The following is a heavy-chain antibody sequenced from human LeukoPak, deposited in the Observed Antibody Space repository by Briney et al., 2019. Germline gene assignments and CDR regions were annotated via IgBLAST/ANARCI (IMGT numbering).Heavy chain of an antibody. CDR2: IKQDGSEK. J-gene: IGHJ4*02. CDR1: GFTFSSYG. CDR3: ARDPRLNDY. V-gene: IGHV3-7*01. Sequence: GGSLRLSCAASGFTFSSYGMHWVRQAPGKGLEWVANIKQDGSEKYYVDSVKGRFTISRDNAKNSLYLQMNSLRAEDTAVYYCARDPRLNDYWGQGTLVTVSS.